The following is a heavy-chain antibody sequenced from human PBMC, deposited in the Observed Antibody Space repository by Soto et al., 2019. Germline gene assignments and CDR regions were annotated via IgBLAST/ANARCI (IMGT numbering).Heavy chain of an antibody. D-gene: IGHD2-21*01. Sequence: VESLKISCKCSGYTFNTYWICLVRQMPGKGLEWMCFIYPGDSDTTYSPSFQGQVTISVEKSISTAYLQWSSLKVSDTAIYYCERHKLWMAQINNDAFDVWGQGTKV. CDR3: ERHKLWMAQINNDAFDV. CDR2: IYPGDSDT. V-gene: IGHV5-51*01. J-gene: IGHJ3*01. CDR1: GYTFNTYW.